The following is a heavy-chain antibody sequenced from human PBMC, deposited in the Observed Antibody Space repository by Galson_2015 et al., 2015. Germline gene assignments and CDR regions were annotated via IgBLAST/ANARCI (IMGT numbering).Heavy chain of an antibody. D-gene: IGHD2-15*01. Sequence: SVKVSCKASGYTFTSYGISWVRQAPGQGPEWMGWISAHNDNTKYAQKLQGRVTMTTDTSTSTAYMELRSLTSDDTAMYYCAREEYCSGGNCYRGAFDIWGQGTMVTVSS. CDR2: ISAHNDNT. CDR3: AREEYCSGGNCYRGAFDI. J-gene: IGHJ3*02. CDR1: GYTFTSYG. V-gene: IGHV1-18*01.